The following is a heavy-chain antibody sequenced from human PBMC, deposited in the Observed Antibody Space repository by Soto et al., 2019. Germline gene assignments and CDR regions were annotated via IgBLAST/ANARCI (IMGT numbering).Heavy chain of an antibody. CDR3: AKARAQYYDFWSGYPVDY. Sequence: QPGGSLRLSCAASGFPFSTYAMSWVRQAPGKGLEWVSAISGSGGSTYYADSVKGRFTISRDNSKNTLYLQMNSLRAEDTAVYYCAKARAQYYDFWSGYPVDYWGQGT. J-gene: IGHJ4*02. D-gene: IGHD3-3*01. V-gene: IGHV3-23*01. CDR2: ISGSGGST. CDR1: GFPFSTYA.